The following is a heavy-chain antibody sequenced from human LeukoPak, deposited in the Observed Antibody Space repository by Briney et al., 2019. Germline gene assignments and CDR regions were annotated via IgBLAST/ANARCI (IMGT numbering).Heavy chain of an antibody. CDR3: ARDRWAGYGMDV. J-gene: IGHJ6*02. CDR1: GFTVSSDY. Sequence: GGSLRLSCAASGFTVSSDYMSWVRQAPGKGLEWDSIIYSGGSTYYAGSVKGRFTISRDTSKNTLYLQMNSLRAEDTAVYYCARDRWAGYGMDVWGQGTTVTVSS. D-gene: IGHD4-23*01. V-gene: IGHV3-53*01. CDR2: IYSGGST.